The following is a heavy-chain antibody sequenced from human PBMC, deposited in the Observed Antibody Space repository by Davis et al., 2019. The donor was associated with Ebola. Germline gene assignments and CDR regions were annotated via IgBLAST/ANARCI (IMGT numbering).Heavy chain of an antibody. CDR3: AKDAVSGAAPLIYYYYYGMDV. Sequence: GESLKISCAASGFTFNNSAMNWIRQAPGKGLEWVSSITDSGSTTNFADSVKGRFTITRDNHKNTLYLQINNLRVEDTAIYYCAKDAVSGAAPLIYYYYYGMDVWGQGTTVTVSS. V-gene: IGHV3-23*01. CDR1: GFTFNNSA. D-gene: IGHD3-16*01. J-gene: IGHJ6*02. CDR2: ITDSGSTT.